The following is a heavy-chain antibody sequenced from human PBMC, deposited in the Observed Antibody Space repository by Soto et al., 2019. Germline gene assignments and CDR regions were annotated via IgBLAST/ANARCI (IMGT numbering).Heavy chain of an antibody. CDR2: IYYSGST. CDR1: GGSISSSSYY. V-gene: IGHV4-39*01. D-gene: IGHD3-10*01. J-gene: IGHJ4*02. Sequence: QLQLQESGPGLVKPSETLSLTCTVSGGSISSSSYYWGWIRQPPGKGLEWIGSIYYSGSTYYNPSLKSRVTISVDTSKNQFSLKLSSVTAADTAVYYCARHVRGSFEGFDYWGQGTLVTVSS. CDR3: ARHVRGSFEGFDY.